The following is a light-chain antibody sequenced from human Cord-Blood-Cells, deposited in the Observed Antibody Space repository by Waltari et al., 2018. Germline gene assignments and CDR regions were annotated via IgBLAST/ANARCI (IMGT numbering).Light chain of an antibody. V-gene: IGLV2-11*01. J-gene: IGLJ2*01. CDR1: SSDDGGYNY. Sequence: QSALTQPRSVSGSPGQSVTISCTGTSSDDGGYNYVSGYQQHPGKAPKLMTYDVSKRPSGVPDRFSGSKSGNTASLTISGLQAEDEADYYCCSYAGSYTYVVFGGGTKLTVL. CDR3: CSYAGSYTYVV. CDR2: DVS.